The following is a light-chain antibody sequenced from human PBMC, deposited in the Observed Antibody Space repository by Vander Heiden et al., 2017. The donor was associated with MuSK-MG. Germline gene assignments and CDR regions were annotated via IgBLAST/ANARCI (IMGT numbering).Light chain of an antibody. CDR2: AAS. CDR3: QQSYSTPWT. J-gene: IGKJ1*01. V-gene: IGKV1-39*01. Sequence: DIQSTQSPSSLSAPVGYRVTITCRASQSINSYLNWYQQKPGKAPKLLIYAASSLQSGVPSRFSGSGSGTDFTLTISSLQPEDFATYYCQQSYSTPWTFGQGTKVEIK. CDR1: QSINSY.